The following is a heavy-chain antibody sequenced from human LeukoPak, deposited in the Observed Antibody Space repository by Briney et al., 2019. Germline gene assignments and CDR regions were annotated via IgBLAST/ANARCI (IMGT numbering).Heavy chain of an antibody. D-gene: IGHD3-3*01. V-gene: IGHV4-39*07. CDR1: GGSISSSSYY. Sequence: SETLSLTCIVSGGSISSSSYYWGWIRQPPGKGLEWIGCIYYSGTTYYNPSLRSRVTISVDTSKNQFSLKLSSVTAADTAVYYCARLVLRFSAGSDPWGQGTLVTVSS. CDR2: IYYSGTT. J-gene: IGHJ5*02. CDR3: ARLVLRFSAGSDP.